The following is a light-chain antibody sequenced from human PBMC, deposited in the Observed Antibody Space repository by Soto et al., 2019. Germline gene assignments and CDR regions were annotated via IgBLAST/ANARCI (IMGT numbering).Light chain of an antibody. Sequence: EIVLTQSPGTLSLSPGERATLSCRASQSVSSSYLAWYQQKPGQAPRLLIYGASSRATGIPDRFSGSWSGTDFPLTISRLEPEDFAVYYWQQYGSSYTFGQGTKLEIK. J-gene: IGKJ2*01. V-gene: IGKV3-20*01. CDR3: QQYGSSYT. CDR1: QSVSSSY. CDR2: GAS.